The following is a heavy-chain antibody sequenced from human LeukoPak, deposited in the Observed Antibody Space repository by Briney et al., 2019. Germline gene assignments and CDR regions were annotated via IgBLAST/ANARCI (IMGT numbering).Heavy chain of an antibody. CDR3: ARGDNYYESSAWFDY. J-gene: IGHJ4*02. Sequence: SETLSLTRTVSGGSISGYYWSGIRQPPGKGLEGIGYISYSWSTNYNPSLMTRVTISLDTSKSPFSLKLTSVTGADTAVYYCARGDNYYESSAWFDYWGQGTLVTVSS. CDR1: GGSISGYY. D-gene: IGHD3-22*01. CDR2: ISYSWST. V-gene: IGHV4-59*01.